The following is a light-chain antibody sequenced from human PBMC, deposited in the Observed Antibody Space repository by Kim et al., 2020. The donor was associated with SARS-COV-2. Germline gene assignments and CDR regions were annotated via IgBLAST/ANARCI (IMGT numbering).Light chain of an antibody. CDR2: EDN. CDR1: SGSIARNY. CDR3: QSYGGSSQV. Sequence: GKTVTISCPRNSGSIARNYVQWYQQRPGSAPTTVIYEDNRRPSGVPDRFSGSIDSSSNSASLTISGLKTEDEADYYCQSYGGSSQVFGGGTKLTVL. V-gene: IGLV6-57*03. J-gene: IGLJ3*02.